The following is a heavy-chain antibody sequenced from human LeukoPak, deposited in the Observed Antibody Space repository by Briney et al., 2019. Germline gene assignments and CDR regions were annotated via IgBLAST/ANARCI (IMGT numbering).Heavy chain of an antibody. CDR2: ISGSGGST. J-gene: IGHJ4*02. Sequence: GGSLRLSCAASGFTFSSYAMSWVRQAPGKGLEWVSAISGSGGSTYYADSVKGLFTISRDNSKNTLYLQMNSLRAEDTAVYYCAKAEESWDSSSSDYWGQGTLVTVSS. D-gene: IGHD6-6*01. V-gene: IGHV3-23*01. CDR1: GFTFSSYA. CDR3: AKAEESWDSSSSDY.